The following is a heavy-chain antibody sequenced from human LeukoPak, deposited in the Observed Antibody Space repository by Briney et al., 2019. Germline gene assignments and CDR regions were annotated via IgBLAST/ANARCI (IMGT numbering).Heavy chain of an antibody. Sequence: SQTLSLTCTVSGNSISSGGYYWSWIRQPAGKGLEWIGRIYTSGSTNYNPSLKSRVTMSVDTSKNQFSLKLSSVTAADTAVYYCARDPQGITYFDYWGQGTLVTVSS. CDR1: GNSISSGGYY. CDR3: ARDPQGITYFDY. CDR2: IYTSGST. J-gene: IGHJ4*02. D-gene: IGHD3-16*01. V-gene: IGHV4-61*02.